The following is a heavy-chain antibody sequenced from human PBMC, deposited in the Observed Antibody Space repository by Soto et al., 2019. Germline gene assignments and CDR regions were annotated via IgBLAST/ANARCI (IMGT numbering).Heavy chain of an antibody. CDR2: KPYTGSP. J-gene: IGHJ4*02. Sequence: SETLSLTCSVSGDSVSRGSYHWSWIRQPPGKGLEWIGFKPYTGSPDYNPPLKSRVVISIDRSKNQFSLKLSSVTATDTAVYFCAKVGWGGDSWGQGILVTVSS. D-gene: IGHD7-27*01. CDR3: AKVGWGGDS. CDR1: GDSVSRGSYH. V-gene: IGHV4-61*01.